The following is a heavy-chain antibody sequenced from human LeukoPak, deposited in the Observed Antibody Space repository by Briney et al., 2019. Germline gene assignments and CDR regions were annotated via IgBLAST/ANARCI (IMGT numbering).Heavy chain of an antibody. V-gene: IGHV3-74*01. Sequence: GWSLRLSCAASGFTFSSYWMHWVRQAPGKGLVWGSRINSDGSSTSYADSVKGRFTISRDNAKNTLYLQMNSLRAEDTAVYYCARRERTDSSSGDYWGQGTLVTVSS. CDR1: GFTFSSYW. CDR2: INSDGSST. CDR3: ARRERTDSSSGDY. J-gene: IGHJ4*02. D-gene: IGHD6-13*01.